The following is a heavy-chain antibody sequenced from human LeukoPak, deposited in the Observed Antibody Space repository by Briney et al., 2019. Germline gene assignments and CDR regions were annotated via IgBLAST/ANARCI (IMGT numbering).Heavy chain of an antibody. CDR3: ARMMYGNGWNRYYFDY. D-gene: IGHD6-19*01. J-gene: IGHJ4*02. V-gene: IGHV4-39*01. CDR2: ICYGGST. Sequence: SDTLSLTCTVSGDSISSYNHYWGWIRQPPGKGLEWLGSICYGGSTHDNPSLKSRDTVSVDTSKNQFSLRVTSATAADTAVYYCARMMYGNGWNRYYFDYWGQGTLVTVSS. CDR1: GDSISSYNHY.